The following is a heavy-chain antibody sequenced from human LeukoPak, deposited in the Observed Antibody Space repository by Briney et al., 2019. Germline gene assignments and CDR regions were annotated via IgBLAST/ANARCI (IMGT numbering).Heavy chain of an antibody. D-gene: IGHD3-10*01. CDR3: ARFQFDFGGYGSGSHLDYLDY. V-gene: IGHV4-30-4*01. J-gene: IGHJ4*02. Sequence: PSETLSLTCTVSGGSISSGDYYWSWIRQPPGKGLEWIGYIYYSGSTYYNPSLKSRVTISVDTSKNQFSLKLSSVTAADTAVYYCARFQFDFGGYGSGSHLDYLDYWGQGTLVTVSS. CDR2: IYYSGST. CDR1: GGSISSGDYY.